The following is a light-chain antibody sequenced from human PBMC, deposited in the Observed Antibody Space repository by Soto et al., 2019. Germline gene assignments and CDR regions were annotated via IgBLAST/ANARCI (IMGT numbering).Light chain of an antibody. CDR1: QSVRSN. J-gene: IGKJ5*01. CDR2: DAS. CDR3: QQYNNWPPIT. V-gene: IGKV3D-15*01. Sequence: EIVMAQSPATLSVSAGERATVSCRSRQSVRSNLAWYQQKPGQAPRLLIYDASTRATGIPARFSGSGSGTEFILTISSLQSEDFGVYYCQQYNNWPPITFGQGTRLAIK.